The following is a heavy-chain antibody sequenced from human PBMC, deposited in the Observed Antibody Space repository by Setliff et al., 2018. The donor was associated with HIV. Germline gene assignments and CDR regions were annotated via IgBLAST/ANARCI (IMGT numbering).Heavy chain of an antibody. CDR3: ARGKVLRGNILYY. Sequence: ASVKVSCKASGYTFTRYGISWVRQAPGQGLEWMGWISANNGNTKYAQRLQGRVTMTTDTSTSTAYMDLSSLRSEDTAVYYCARGKVLRGNILYYWGQGTLVTVSS. D-gene: IGHD2-8*01. V-gene: IGHV1-18*01. J-gene: IGHJ4*02. CDR1: GYTFTRYG. CDR2: ISANNGNT.